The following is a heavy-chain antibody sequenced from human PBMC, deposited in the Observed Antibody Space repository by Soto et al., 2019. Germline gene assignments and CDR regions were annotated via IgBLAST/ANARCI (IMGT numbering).Heavy chain of an antibody. J-gene: IGHJ5*02. CDR3: TRPPGAVAGT. CDR1: GFTFSGSA. V-gene: IGHV3-73*02. Sequence: EVQLVESGGGLVQPGGSLKLSCAASGFTFSGSAMHWVRQASGKGLEWVGRIRSKANSYATAYAASVKGRFTISRDDSKNTAYLRMNSLKTEDTAVYYCTRPPGAVAGTWGQGTLVTVSS. CDR2: IRSKANSYAT. D-gene: IGHD6-19*01.